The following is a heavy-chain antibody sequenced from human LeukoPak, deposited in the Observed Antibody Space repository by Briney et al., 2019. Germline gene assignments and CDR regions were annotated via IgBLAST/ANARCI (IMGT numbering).Heavy chain of an antibody. D-gene: IGHD3-22*01. V-gene: IGHV3-11*04. CDR2: ISSSGSTI. CDR1: GFTFCDYY. J-gene: IGHJ3*02. CDR3: ARVRSGYYHDAFDI. Sequence: PGGSLRLSCAASGFTFCDYYMSWIRQAPGKGLEWVSYISSSGSTIYYADFVKGRFTISRDNAKNSLHLQMNSLRVEDTAVYYCARVRSGYYHDAFDIWGQGTMVTVSS.